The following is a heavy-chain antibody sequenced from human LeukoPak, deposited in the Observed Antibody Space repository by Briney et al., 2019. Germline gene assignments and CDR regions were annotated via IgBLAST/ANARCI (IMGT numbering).Heavy chain of an antibody. J-gene: IGHJ3*02. V-gene: IGHV4-4*07. CDR2: INSSGRT. CDR3: ARGLVEISYDGFGM. CDR1: GGSITTYY. D-gene: IGHD2-8*02. Sequence: SETLSLTCTVSGGSITTYYWSWARQPAGKGLEWIGRINSSGRTNYNPSLKSRVTMSVDTSKNQFSLKLSSVTAADTAVYYCARGLVEISYDGFGMWGQGTMVTVSS.